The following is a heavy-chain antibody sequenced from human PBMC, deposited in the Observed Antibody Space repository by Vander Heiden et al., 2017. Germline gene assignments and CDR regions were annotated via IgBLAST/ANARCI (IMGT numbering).Heavy chain of an antibody. D-gene: IGHD2-21*02. CDR1: GYTFSSYD. Sequence: QVQLVQSGAEVKKTGASVKVSCKASGYTFSSYDINWVRQAAGQGLEWMGWMNPNSGNTGYAQKFQGRVTMTRSTSISTAYMELSSLTSEDTAVYYCAREGVVVTPIPDPFDIWGQGTMVTVSS. CDR2: MNPNSGNT. V-gene: IGHV1-8*01. J-gene: IGHJ3*02. CDR3: AREGVVVTPIPDPFDI.